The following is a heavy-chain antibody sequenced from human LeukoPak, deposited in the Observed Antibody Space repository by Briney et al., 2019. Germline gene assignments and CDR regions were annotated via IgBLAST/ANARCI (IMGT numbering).Heavy chain of an antibody. D-gene: IGHD3-22*01. CDR2: ISGGGAPI. V-gene: IGHV3-48*03. J-gene: IGHJ4*02. CDR3: VRDYRDSSGDHQHFDY. CDR1: GFSFSSYE. Sequence: PGGSLRLSCAASGFSFSSYEMHWVRQAPGKGLEWLSYISGGGAPIYYADSVKGRFTISRDNAKNSLYLQMRSLRAEDTAVYYCVRDYRDSSGDHQHFDYWGQGALVTVSS.